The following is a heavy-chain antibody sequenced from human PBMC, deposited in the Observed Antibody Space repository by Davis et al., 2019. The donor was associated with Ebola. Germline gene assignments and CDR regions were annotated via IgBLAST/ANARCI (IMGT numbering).Heavy chain of an antibody. J-gene: IGHJ4*02. V-gene: IGHV3-30*04. CDR1: GFTFSSYA. CDR3: ARAQFSSGYSHRLYYFDY. Sequence: GGSLRLSCAASGFTFSSYAMHWVRQAPGKGLEWVALISYDGSIKYYVDSVKGRFSISRDNAKNSVFLQMDSLRADDTAVYYCARAQFSSGYSHRLYYFDYWGQGTLVTVSS. D-gene: IGHD3-22*01. CDR2: ISYDGSIK.